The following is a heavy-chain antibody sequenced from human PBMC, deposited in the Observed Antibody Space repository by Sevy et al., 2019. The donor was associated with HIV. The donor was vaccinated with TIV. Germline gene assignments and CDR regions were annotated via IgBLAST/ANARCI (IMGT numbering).Heavy chain of an antibody. J-gene: IGHJ4*02. CDR3: ARGQWEHPF. V-gene: IGHV4-34*01. CDR2: IMPSGIT. Sequence: GSLRLSCAVYGGSLSGYYWSWIRQPPGKGLEWIGEIMPSGITNYNPSLKSRVSIPIDTSKNQFSLKVNSVTAADTAIYYCARGQWEHPFWGQGTQVTVSS. CDR1: GGSLSGYY. D-gene: IGHD1-26*01.